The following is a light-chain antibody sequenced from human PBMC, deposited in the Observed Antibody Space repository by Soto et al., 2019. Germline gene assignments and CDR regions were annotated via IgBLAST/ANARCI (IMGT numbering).Light chain of an antibody. Sequence: QSALTQPPSASGSPGQSVTISCTGTSSDVGSHDYVSWYQQHPGKAPKLMIYEVTKRPSGVPDRFSGSKSGDTASLTVSGLHAEDEADYYCSSYAGSNVDVFETGTKLTVL. J-gene: IGLJ1*01. CDR2: EVT. V-gene: IGLV2-8*01. CDR3: SSYAGSNVDV. CDR1: SSDVGSHDY.